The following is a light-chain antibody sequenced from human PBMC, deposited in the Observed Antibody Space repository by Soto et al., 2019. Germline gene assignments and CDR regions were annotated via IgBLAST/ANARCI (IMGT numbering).Light chain of an antibody. Sequence: ENVLTQSPGTLSLSPGERATLSCRASQSVSSSHLAWYQQKPGQAPRLLMYGASSRATGIPDRFSGGGSGADFTLTISRLEHEDFGVYYCQQYHNSILMFGQGTKVDIK. V-gene: IGKV3-20*01. CDR3: QQYHNSILM. CDR1: QSVSSSH. CDR2: GAS. J-gene: IGKJ1*01.